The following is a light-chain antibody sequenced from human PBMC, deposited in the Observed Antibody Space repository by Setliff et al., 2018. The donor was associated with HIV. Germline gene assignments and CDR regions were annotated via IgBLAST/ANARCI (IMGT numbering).Light chain of an antibody. Sequence: QSALTQPASVSGSPGQSITISCTGTSSDVGDYDFVSWFQRQPGKAPKLMIYEVSNRPSGVSNRFSGSKSGNTASLTISGLQAEDEADYYCNSYTGSSTGYVFGTGTKVTVL. J-gene: IGLJ1*01. CDR1: SSDVGDYDF. V-gene: IGLV2-14*01. CDR3: NSYTGSSTGYV. CDR2: EVS.